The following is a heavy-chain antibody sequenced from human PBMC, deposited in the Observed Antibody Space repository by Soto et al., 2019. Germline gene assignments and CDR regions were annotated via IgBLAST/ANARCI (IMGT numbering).Heavy chain of an antibody. J-gene: IGHJ6*03. V-gene: IGHV3-23*01. D-gene: IGHD2-15*01. CDR2: ISGSGGST. CDR3: ARVGDCSGPYVSRLGYMDV. Sequence: GGSLRLSCAASGFTFSSYAMSWVRQAPGKGLEWVSAISGSGGSTYYSTSLKIRLTISKDTSKNQVVLTMTNMDPVDTATYYCARVGDCSGPYVSRLGYMDVWGKGTTVTVSS. CDR1: GFTFSSYA.